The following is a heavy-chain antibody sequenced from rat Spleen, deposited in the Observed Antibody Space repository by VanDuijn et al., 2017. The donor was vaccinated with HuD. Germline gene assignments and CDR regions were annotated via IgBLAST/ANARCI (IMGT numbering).Heavy chain of an antibody. CDR3: VRSEGIIRGQFAY. J-gene: IGHJ3*01. CDR2: IWAGGST. CDR1: GFSLTSNG. V-gene: IGHV2-72*01. D-gene: IGHD4-3*01. Sequence: QVQLKESGPGLMQPSETLSLPCTVSGFSLTSNGVGWVRKPLGKGLVWMGRIWAGGSTNYNSAVQSRLSISRDTSKSQVLLKMNSLQTEDTAMYFCVRSEGIIRGQFAYWGQGTLVTVSS.